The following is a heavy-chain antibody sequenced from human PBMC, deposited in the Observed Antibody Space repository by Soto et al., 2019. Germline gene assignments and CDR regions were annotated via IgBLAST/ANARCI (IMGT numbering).Heavy chain of an antibody. Sequence: QVQLVGSGGGVVQPGRSLRLSCAASGFTFSSYGMHWVRQAPGKGLEWVAVIWYDGSNKYYADSVKGRFTISRDNSKNTLYLQMNSLRAEDTAVYYCAREGGSSSGGWYFDLWGRGTLVTVSS. J-gene: IGHJ2*01. V-gene: IGHV3-33*01. CDR2: IWYDGSNK. CDR3: AREGGSSSGGWYFDL. CDR1: GFTFSSYG. D-gene: IGHD6-6*01.